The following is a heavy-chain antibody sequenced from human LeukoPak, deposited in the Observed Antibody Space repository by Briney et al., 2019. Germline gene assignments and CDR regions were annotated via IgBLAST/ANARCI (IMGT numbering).Heavy chain of an antibody. Sequence: KPSQTLSLTCAVSGGSLSSGGYSWSWIRQPRGKGLEWHGYIYHSGSTYYNPSLKSRVTISVDRSKHQFSLKLSSVTAADTAVYFCAREPDGSGVFDPWGQGTLVTVSS. V-gene: IGHV4-30-2*01. CDR1: GGSLSSGGYS. CDR3: AREPDGSGVFDP. J-gene: IGHJ5*02. CDR2: IYHSGST. D-gene: IGHD3-10*01.